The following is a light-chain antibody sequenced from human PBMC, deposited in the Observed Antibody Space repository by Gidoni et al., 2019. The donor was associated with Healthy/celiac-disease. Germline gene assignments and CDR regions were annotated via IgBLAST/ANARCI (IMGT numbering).Light chain of an antibody. V-gene: IGKV1-8*01. CDR3: QQYYSYPLT. Sequence: AIRITQSPSSLSASTGDRVTITCRASQGISRYLAWYQQKPGKAPKLLIYAASTLQSGVPSRFSGSGAGTDFTLTISCLQSEDCATYYCQQYYSYPLTFGGGTKVEIK. CDR2: AAS. CDR1: QGISRY. J-gene: IGKJ4*01.